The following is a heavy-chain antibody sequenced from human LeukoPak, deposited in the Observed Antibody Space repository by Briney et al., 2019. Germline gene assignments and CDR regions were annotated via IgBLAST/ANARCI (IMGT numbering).Heavy chain of an antibody. CDR1: GYSFTSYW. CDR2: IYPADSDI. Sequence: GESLKISCKGSGYSFTSYWIGWVRQMPGKGLEWMGIIYPADSDIRYGPSFQGQVSLSVDKSTSTAFLQWSSLKASDTAMYYCARFEVNHADGTTYYYFDYWGQGTLVTVSS. D-gene: IGHD2/OR15-2a*01. J-gene: IGHJ4*02. CDR3: ARFEVNHADGTTYYYFDY. V-gene: IGHV5-51*01.